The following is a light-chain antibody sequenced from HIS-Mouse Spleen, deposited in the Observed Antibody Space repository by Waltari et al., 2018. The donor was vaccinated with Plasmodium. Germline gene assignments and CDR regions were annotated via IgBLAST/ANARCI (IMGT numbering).Light chain of an antibody. CDR2: EDS. CDR3: YSTDSSGNHRV. Sequence: SYELKQPPSVSVSPGHTARITCAGDALPKHNAYWYQKRSGQAPVLVIYEDSKRPSGIPERFSGSSSGTMATLTISGAQVEDEADYYCYSTDSSGNHRVFGGGTKLTVL. CDR1: ALPKHN. J-gene: IGLJ3*02. V-gene: IGLV3-10*01.